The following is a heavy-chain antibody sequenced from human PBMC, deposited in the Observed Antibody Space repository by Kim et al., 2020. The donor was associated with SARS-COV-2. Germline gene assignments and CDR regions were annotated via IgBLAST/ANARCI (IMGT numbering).Heavy chain of an antibody. J-gene: IGHJ4*02. Sequence: GGSLRLSCAASGFTFSSYAMSWVRQAPGKGLEWVSAISGSGGSTYYADSVKGRFTISRDNSKNTLYLQMNSLRAEDTAVYYCAKVDLPPTDSSGYYLRGGYWGQGTLVTVSS. CDR3: AKVDLPPTDSSGYYLRGGY. D-gene: IGHD3-22*01. CDR2: ISGSGGST. CDR1: GFTFSSYA. V-gene: IGHV3-23*01.